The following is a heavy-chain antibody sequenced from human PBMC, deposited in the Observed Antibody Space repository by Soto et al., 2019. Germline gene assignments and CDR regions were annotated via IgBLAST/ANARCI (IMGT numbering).Heavy chain of an antibody. CDR1: GFTFSGSA. V-gene: IGHV3-73*01. CDR2: IRSKANSYAT. CDR3: TSRAASLLPEDAFDI. J-gene: IGHJ3*02. Sequence: GSLRLSCAASGFTFSGSAMHWVRQASGKGLEWVGRIRSKANSYATAYAASVKGRFTISRDDSKNTAYLQMNSLKTEDTAVYSCTSRAASLLPEDAFDIWGQGTMVTVSS. D-gene: IGHD2-15*01.